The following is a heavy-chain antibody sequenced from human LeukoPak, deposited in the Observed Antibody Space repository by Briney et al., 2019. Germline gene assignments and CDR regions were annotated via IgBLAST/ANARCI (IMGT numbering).Heavy chain of an antibody. J-gene: IGHJ4*02. CDR1: GFTFSNCA. D-gene: IGHD1-26*01. V-gene: IGHV3-23*01. Sequence: PGGSLRLSCAASGFTFSNCAMSWVRQAPEKGLEWVSGISGSGSSTYYADSVKGRFTISRDNSKNTLYLQMNSLRAEDTAVYYCAKTYSGSYSYYFDYWGQGTLVTVSS. CDR2: ISGSGSST. CDR3: AKTYSGSYSYYFDY.